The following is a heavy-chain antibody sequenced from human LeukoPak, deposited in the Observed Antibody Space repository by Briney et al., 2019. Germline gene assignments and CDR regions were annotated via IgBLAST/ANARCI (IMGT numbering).Heavy chain of an antibody. CDR1: GFTFDDYG. CDR2: INWNGNST. CDR3: ARSLGRRRIAAAGMDYFDY. J-gene: IGHJ4*02. D-gene: IGHD6-13*01. V-gene: IGHV3-20*04. Sequence: GGSLRLFCAASGFTFDDYGMSWVRQAPGEGREGVSAINWNGNSTGYADSVKGRFTISRDNAKNSLYLQMNSLRAEDTALYYCARSLGRRRIAAAGMDYFDYWGQGTLVTVSS.